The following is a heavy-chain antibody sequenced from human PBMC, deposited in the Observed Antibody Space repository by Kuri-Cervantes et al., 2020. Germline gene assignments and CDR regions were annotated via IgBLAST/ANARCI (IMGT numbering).Heavy chain of an antibody. CDR1: GYTFTSYD. V-gene: IGHV1-8*01. CDR2: MNPNSGNT. CDR3: ARDLKGSSGWYGGVDY. J-gene: IGHJ4*02. Sequence: ASVKVSCKASGYTFTSYDINWVRQATGQGLEWMGWMNPNSGNTGYAQKFQGRVTMTRNTSISTAYMELSSLRSDDTAVYYCARDLKGSSGWYGGVDYWGQGTLVTVSS. D-gene: IGHD6-19*01.